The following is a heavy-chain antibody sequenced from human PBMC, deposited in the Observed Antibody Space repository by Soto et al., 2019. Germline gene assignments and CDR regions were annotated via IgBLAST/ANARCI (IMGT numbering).Heavy chain of an antibody. CDR3: AKGRQRWQGMPGGAFDN. CDR1: GFTFSSYA. CDR2: ISGSGGST. V-gene: IGHV3-23*01. Sequence: GGSLRLSCAASGFTFSSYAMSWVRQAPGKGLEWVSAISGSGGSTYYADSVKGRFTISRDNSKNTLYLQMNSLRAEDTAVYYCAKGRQRWQGMPGGAFDNWGQGTMVTVSS. J-gene: IGHJ3*02. D-gene: IGHD3-16*01.